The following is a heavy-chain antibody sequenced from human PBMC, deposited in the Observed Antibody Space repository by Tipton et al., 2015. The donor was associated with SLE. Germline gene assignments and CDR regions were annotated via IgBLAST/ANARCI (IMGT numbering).Heavy chain of an antibody. CDR1: SGSVSSGSYY. D-gene: IGHD4-23*01. J-gene: IGHJ5*02. V-gene: IGHV4-61*01. Sequence: TLSLTCTVSSGSVSSGSYYWSWIRQPPGKGLEWIGYIYYSGSTNYNPSLKSRVTISVDTSKNQFSLKLSSVTAADTAVYYCARGPVAGNWFDPWGQGTLVTVSS. CDR2: IYYSGST. CDR3: ARGPVAGNWFDP.